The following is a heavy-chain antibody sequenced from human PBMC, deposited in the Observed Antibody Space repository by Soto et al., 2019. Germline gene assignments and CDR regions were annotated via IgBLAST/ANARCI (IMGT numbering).Heavy chain of an antibody. CDR3: ARGRSSWYGRGGNWFDP. Sequence: SETLSLTCTVSGCSISSYYWSWIRQPPGKGLEWIGYIYYSGSTNYNPSLKSRVTISVDTSKNQFSLKLSSVTAADTAVYYCARGRSSWYGRGGNWFDPWGQGTGVTVAS. D-gene: IGHD6-13*01. V-gene: IGHV4-59*12. CDR2: IYYSGST. J-gene: IGHJ5*02. CDR1: GCSISSYY.